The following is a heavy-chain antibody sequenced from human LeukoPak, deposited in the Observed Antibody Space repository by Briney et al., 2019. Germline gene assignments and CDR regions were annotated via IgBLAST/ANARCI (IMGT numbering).Heavy chain of an antibody. CDR1: GGTFTSYA. CDR2: IIPIFGTA. D-gene: IGHD3-10*01. V-gene: IGHV1-69*13. Sequence: GASVKVSCKASGGTFTSYAFSWVRQAPGQGLEWMGGIIPIFGTANYAQKFQGRVTITADESTSTAYMELSSLRSEDTAVYYCAKDLWRFGELLYCFDYWGQGTLVTVSS. CDR3: AKDLWRFGELLYCFDY. J-gene: IGHJ4*02.